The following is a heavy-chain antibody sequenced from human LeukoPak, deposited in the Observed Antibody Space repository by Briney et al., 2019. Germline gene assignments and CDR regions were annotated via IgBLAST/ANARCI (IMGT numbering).Heavy chain of an antibody. J-gene: IGHJ3*02. CDR1: GFTFSSYA. V-gene: IGHV3-23*01. CDR3: AKDYLIAVAGISPLDAFDI. D-gene: IGHD6-19*01. Sequence: GGSLRLSCAASGFTFSSYAMSWVRQAPGKGLEWVSAISGSGGSTYYADSVKGRFTISRDNSKNTLYLQMNGLGAEDTAVYYCAKDYLIAVAGISPLDAFDIRGQGTMVTVSS. CDR2: ISGSGGST.